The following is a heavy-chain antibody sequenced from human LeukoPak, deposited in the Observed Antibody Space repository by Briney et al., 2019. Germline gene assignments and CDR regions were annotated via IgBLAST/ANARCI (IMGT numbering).Heavy chain of an antibody. Sequence: GRSLRLSCAASGFTFSSYAVSWVRQAPGKGLAWVSAISDSGGSTQYADSVKGRFTISRDNSKNTLYLQMNSLRVEDTAVYYCAKGSSNWLDHYYFDFWGQGTLVTVSS. V-gene: IGHV3-23*01. CDR1: GFTFSSYA. CDR3: AKGSSNWLDHYYFDF. CDR2: ISDSGGST. J-gene: IGHJ4*02. D-gene: IGHD6-13*01.